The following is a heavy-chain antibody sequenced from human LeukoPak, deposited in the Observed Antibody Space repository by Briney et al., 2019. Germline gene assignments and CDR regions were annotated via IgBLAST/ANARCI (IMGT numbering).Heavy chain of an antibody. D-gene: IGHD2-8*02. Sequence: GASVKVSCKASGYTFTGYYMHWVRQAPGQGLEWMGWINPNSGGTNYAQKFQGRVTMTRDTSISTAYMELSRLRSDDTAVYYCARDGEEIVLEYYYYYYMDVWGKGTTVTISS. CDR1: GYTFTGYY. CDR3: ARDGEEIVLEYYYYYYMDV. J-gene: IGHJ6*03. V-gene: IGHV1-2*02. CDR2: INPNSGGT.